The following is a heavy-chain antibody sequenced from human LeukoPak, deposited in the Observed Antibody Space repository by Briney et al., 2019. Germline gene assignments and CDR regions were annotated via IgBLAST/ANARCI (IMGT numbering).Heavy chain of an antibody. CDR3: TTPNEGNWFDP. CDR1: GFTFSDSA. Sequence: PGGSLRLSCAASGFTFSDSAIHWVRQASGKGLEWVGCIRTKGYGHATAYAASVKGRFTLSRDDSKNTAYLQMNSLKTEDTALYYCTTPNEGNWFDPWGQGTLVTVSS. V-gene: IGHV3-73*01. D-gene: IGHD2-8*01. J-gene: IGHJ5*02. CDR2: IRTKGYGHAT.